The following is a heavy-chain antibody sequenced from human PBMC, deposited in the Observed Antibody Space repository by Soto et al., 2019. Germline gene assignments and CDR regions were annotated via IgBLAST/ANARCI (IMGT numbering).Heavy chain of an antibody. J-gene: IGHJ5*02. CDR1: GFTVSSNY. Sequence: GGSLRLSCTASGFTVSSNYMSWVRQAPGKGLEWVSVIYSGGSTYYADSVKGRFTISRDNAKNSLYLQMNSLRAEDTALYYCAKANAPYSSGSNWFDPWGQGTLVTVSS. V-gene: IGHV3-66*01. CDR3: AKANAPYSSGSNWFDP. D-gene: IGHD6-19*01. CDR2: IYSGGST.